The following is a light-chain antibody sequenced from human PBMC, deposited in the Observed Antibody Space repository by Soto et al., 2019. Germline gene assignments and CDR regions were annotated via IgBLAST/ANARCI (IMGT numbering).Light chain of an antibody. CDR3: QQRSNWPIT. J-gene: IGKJ5*01. CDR1: QNIGNY. V-gene: IGKV1-39*01. Sequence: GDRVSITCRASQNIGNYLDWYRQKPGKAPELLIYAASILQSEVPSRFSGSGSGTDFTLTISSLEPEDFAVYYCQQRSNWPITFGQGTRLEIK. CDR2: AAS.